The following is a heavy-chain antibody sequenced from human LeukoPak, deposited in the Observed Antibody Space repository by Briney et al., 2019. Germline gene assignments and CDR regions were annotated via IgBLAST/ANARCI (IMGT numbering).Heavy chain of an antibody. V-gene: IGHV1-18*01. CDR2: ISAYNGNT. J-gene: IGHJ4*02. CDR3: ARGIRYFDWLLPYFDY. Sequence: ASVKVPCKASGYTFTSYGISWVRQAPGQGLEWMGWISAYNGNTNYAQKLQGRVTMTTDTSTSTAYMELRSLRSDDTAVYYCARGIRYFDWLLPYFDYWGQGTLVTVSS. CDR1: GYTFTSYG. D-gene: IGHD3-9*01.